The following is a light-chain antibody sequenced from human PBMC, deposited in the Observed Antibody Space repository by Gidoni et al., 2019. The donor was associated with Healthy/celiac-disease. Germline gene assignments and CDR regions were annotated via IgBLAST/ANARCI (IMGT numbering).Light chain of an antibody. V-gene: IGKV1-33*01. J-gene: IGKJ4*01. CDR1: QDISNY. CDR3: QQYDNLPLT. Sequence: DIQLTQSPSSLSASVGDRVTITCQARQDISNYLNWYQQKPGKPPKLLIYDASNLETGVPSRFSGSGSGTDFTFTISSLQPEDIATYYCQQYDNLPLTFGGGTKVEIK. CDR2: DAS.